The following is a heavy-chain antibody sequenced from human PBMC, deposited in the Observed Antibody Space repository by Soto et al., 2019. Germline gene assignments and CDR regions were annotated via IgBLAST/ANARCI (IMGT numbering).Heavy chain of an antibody. CDR3: AKDRDIVVVVAATGPLGYYFDY. Sequence: GGSLRLSCASSGVPFSSYGMHWVRQAPGKGLEWVAVISYDGSNKYYADSVKGRFTISRDNSKNTLYLQMNSLRAEDTAVYYCAKDRDIVVVVAATGPLGYYFDYWGQGTLVTVSS. CDR1: GVPFSSYG. D-gene: IGHD2-15*01. CDR2: ISYDGSNK. J-gene: IGHJ4*02. V-gene: IGHV3-30*18.